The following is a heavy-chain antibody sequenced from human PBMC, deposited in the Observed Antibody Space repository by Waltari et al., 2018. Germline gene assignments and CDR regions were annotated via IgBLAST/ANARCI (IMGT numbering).Heavy chain of an antibody. CDR3: ARGSTVTKFDY. J-gene: IGHJ4*02. D-gene: IGHD4-17*01. CDR1: GFTFSSYS. V-gene: IGHV3-48*04. CDR2: ISSSSSTI. Sequence: EVQLVESGGDLVQPGGSLRLSCAASGFTFSSYSMNWVRQAPGKGLEWVSYISSSSSTIYYADSVKGRFTISRDNAKNSLYLQMNSLRAEDTAVYYCARGSTVTKFDYWGQGTLVTVSS.